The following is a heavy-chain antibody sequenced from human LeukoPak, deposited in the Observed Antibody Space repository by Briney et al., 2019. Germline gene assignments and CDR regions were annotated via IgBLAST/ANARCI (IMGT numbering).Heavy chain of an antibody. Sequence: SETLSLTCAVSGEPFSGYYWGWIRQPPGKGLELIGEINRHGNTDYNPSLKSRVSMSIDTSKNQFSLKLTSVTAADTAVYYCARRGGSPLGAFDIWGQGTMVTVS. J-gene: IGHJ3*02. V-gene: IGHV4-34*01. CDR3: ARRGGSPLGAFDI. CDR1: GEPFSGYY. D-gene: IGHD1-26*01. CDR2: INRHGNT.